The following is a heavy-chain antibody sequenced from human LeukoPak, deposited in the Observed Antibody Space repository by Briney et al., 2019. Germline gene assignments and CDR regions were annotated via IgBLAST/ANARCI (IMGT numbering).Heavy chain of an antibody. CDR2: INPNSGGT. V-gene: IGHV1-2*04. Sequence: ASVKVSCKASGYTFTGYYMHWVRQAPGQGLEWMGWINPNSGGTNYAQKFQGWVTMTRDTSISTAYMELSRLRSDDTAVYYCARAWEWELPDDYWGQGTLVTVSS. CDR1: GYTFTGYY. CDR3: ARAWEWELPDDY. J-gene: IGHJ4*02. D-gene: IGHD1-26*01.